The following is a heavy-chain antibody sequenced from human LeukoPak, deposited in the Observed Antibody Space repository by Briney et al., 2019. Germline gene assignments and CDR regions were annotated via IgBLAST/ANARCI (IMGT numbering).Heavy chain of an antibody. CDR3: ARGDVTYDFWSGEYNWFDP. D-gene: IGHD3-3*01. CDR1: GFTFSKYD. V-gene: IGHV3-30*03. Sequence: GGSLRLSCAASGFTFSKYDMHWVRQAPGKELEWVAVISYDGSNKYYADSVKGRFTISRDNSKNTLYLQMNSLRAEDTAVYYCARGDVTYDFWSGEYNWFDPWGQGTLVTVSS. CDR2: ISYDGSNK. J-gene: IGHJ5*02.